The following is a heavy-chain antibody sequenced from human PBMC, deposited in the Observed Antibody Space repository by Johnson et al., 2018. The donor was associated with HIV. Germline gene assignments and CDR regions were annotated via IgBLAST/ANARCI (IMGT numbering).Heavy chain of an antibody. CDR3: ARGGFNWNDFLNDAFDI. V-gene: IGHV3-7*01. J-gene: IGHJ3*02. D-gene: IGHD1-1*01. CDR1: GFTFSSYA. CDR2: IKQDGSEK. Sequence: VQLVESGGGVVQPGRSLRLSCAASGFTFSSYAMHWVRQAPGKGLEWVANIKQDGSEKYYMDSVKGRFTISRDDAENSLFLKMNSLRVEDTAVYFCARGGFNWNDFLNDAFDIWGQGTMVTVSS.